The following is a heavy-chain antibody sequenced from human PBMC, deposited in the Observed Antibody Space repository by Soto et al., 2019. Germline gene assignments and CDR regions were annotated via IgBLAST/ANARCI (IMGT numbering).Heavy chain of an antibody. D-gene: IGHD1-26*01. V-gene: IGHV4-34*01. J-gene: IGHJ6*02. CDR3: ARGRSPTGYYYGMDV. CDR1: GGSFSGYY. Sequence: SETLSLTCAVYGGSFSGYYWSWIRQPPGKGLGWIGEINHRGSTNYNPSLKSRVTISVDTSKNQFSLKLSSVTAADTAVYYCARGRSPTGYYYGMDVWGQGTTVTVSS. CDR2: INHRGST.